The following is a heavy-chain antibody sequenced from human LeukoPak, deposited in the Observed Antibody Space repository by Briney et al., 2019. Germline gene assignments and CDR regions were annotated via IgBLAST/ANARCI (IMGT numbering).Heavy chain of an antibody. J-gene: IGHJ4*02. D-gene: IGHD3-9*01. CDR2: ISRSGGQT. CDR3: AKDILTGYYTAFDY. Sequence: GGSLRLSCAASGFTFSSYAMSWVRQAPGKGLEGVSAISRSGGQTYYADSVKGRFTISRDNSKNTLFLQMRSLRAEDTAVYYCAKDILTGYYTAFDYWGQGTLVTVSS. CDR1: GFTFSSYA. V-gene: IGHV3-23*01.